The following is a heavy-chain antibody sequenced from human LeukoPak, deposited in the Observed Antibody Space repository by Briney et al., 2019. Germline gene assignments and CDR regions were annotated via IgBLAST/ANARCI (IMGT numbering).Heavy chain of an antibody. CDR3: ARDYDYGDYPYFQH. D-gene: IGHD4-17*01. J-gene: IGHJ1*01. V-gene: IGHV3-33*01. CDR1: GFTFSSYG. Sequence: PGGSLRLSCAASGFTFSSYGMHWVHQAPGKGLEWVAVTWYDGSNKYYADSVKGRFTISRDNSKNTLYLQMNSLRAEDTAVYYCARDYDYGDYPYFQHWGQGTLVTVSS. CDR2: TWYDGSNK.